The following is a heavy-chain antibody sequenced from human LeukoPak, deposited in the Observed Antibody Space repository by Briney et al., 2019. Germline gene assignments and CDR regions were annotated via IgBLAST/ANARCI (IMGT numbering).Heavy chain of an antibody. J-gene: IGHJ6*03. D-gene: IGHD6-19*01. CDR1: GGTFSSYA. CDR2: IIPIFGTA. Sequence: ASVKVSCKASGGTFSSYAISWVRQAPGQGLEWMGGIIPIFGTANYAQKFQGRVTITADKSTSTAYMELSSLRSEDTAVYYCARGSSGWLDYYYYMDVWGKGTTVTVSS. CDR3: ARGSSGWLDYYYYMDV. V-gene: IGHV1-69*06.